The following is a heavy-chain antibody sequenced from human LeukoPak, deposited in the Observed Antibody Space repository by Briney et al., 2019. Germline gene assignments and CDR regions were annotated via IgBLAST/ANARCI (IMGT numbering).Heavy chain of an antibody. J-gene: IGHJ4*02. CDR3: ARSMTTVTTQHPVTPNFDY. CDR1: GDTFISHA. Sequence: GSSVKVSCKASGDTFISHAITWVRQAPGQGLEWMGRIIPIIGTGNYAQKFQGRVTITADKSTNTAYMELTSVTSEDTAVYYCARSMTTVTTQHPVTPNFDYWGQGTLVTVSS. CDR2: IIPIIGTG. D-gene: IGHD4-11*01. V-gene: IGHV1-69*04.